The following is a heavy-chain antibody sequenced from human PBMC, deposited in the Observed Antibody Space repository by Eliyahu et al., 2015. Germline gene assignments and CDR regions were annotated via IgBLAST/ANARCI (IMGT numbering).Heavy chain of an antibody. J-gene: IGHJ4*02. CDR2: IWYDGSNK. CDR3: AREGYDLLFDY. D-gene: IGHD5-12*01. V-gene: IGHV3-33*01. CDR1: GSTFSSYG. Sequence: QVQLVESGGGVVQPGRSLXLXCAXSGSTFSSYGMHWGRPAPGKGLEWVAVIWYDGSNKYYADSVKGRFTISRDNSKNTLYLQMNSLRAEDTAVYYCAREGYDLLFDYWGQGTLVTVSS.